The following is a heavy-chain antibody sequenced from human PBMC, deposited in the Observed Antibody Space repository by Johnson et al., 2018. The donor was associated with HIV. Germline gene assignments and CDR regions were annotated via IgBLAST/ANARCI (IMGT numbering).Heavy chain of an antibody. J-gene: IGHJ3*02. D-gene: IGHD6-13*01. V-gene: IGHV3-30*18. CDR1: GFTFSSYG. CDR2: ISYDGNNK. CDR3: AKDWGIAAAGTDAFDI. Sequence: QMHLVESGGGVVQPGGSQRLSCAASGFTFSSYGMHWVRQAPGKGLEWVALISYDGNNKYYADSVKGRFTISRDNSKNTLYLQMNSLRAEDTAVYYCAKDWGIAAAGTDAFDIWGQGTMVTVSS.